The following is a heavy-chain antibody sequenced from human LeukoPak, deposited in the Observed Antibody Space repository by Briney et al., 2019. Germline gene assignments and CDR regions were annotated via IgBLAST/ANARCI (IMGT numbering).Heavy chain of an antibody. Sequence: TGGSLRLSCAASGFTFSSYGMHWVRQAPGKGLEWVAVIWYDGSNKYYADSVKGRFTISRDNSKNTLYLQMNSLRAEDTAVYYCARDRLNDWLLYPTYTCDYWGQGTLVTVSS. D-gene: IGHD3/OR15-3a*01. CDR3: ARDRLNDWLLYPTYTCDY. CDR2: IWYDGSNK. CDR1: GFTFSSYG. V-gene: IGHV3-33*01. J-gene: IGHJ4*02.